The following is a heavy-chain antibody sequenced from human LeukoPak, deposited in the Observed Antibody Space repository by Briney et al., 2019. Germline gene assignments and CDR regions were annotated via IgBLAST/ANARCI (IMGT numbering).Heavy chain of an antibody. D-gene: IGHD3-16*02. Sequence: PGGSLRLSCAASGFTFSSYAMHWVRQAPGKGLEYVSAISSNGGSTYYANSVKGRFTISRDNSKNTLYLQMGSLRAEDMAVYYCARKEDDYVWGSYRPFDYWGQGTLVTVSS. J-gene: IGHJ4*02. CDR3: ARKEDDYVWGSYRPFDY. CDR1: GFTFSSYA. V-gene: IGHV3-64*01. CDR2: ISSNGGST.